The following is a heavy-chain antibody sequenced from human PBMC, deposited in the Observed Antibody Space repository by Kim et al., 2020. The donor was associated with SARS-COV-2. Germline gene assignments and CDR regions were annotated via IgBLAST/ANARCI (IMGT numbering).Heavy chain of an antibody. D-gene: IGHD3-9*01. J-gene: IGHJ4*02. CDR3: AREWIYDILTGYWALGY. CDR2: INTNTGNP. V-gene: IGHV7-4-1*02. Sequence: ASVKVSCKASGYTFTSYAMNWVRQAPGQGLEWIGWINTNTGNPTYAQGFTGRFVFSLDTSVSTAYLQISSLKAEDTAVYYCAREWIYDILTGYWALGYWGQGTLVTVSS. CDR1: GYTFTSYA.